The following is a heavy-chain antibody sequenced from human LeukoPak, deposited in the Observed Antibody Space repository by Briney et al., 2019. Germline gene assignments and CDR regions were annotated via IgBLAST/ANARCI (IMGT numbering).Heavy chain of an antibody. D-gene: IGHD7-27*01. CDR2: ISHNGDTT. CDR3: VKQDWGSQPAGYYFDS. J-gene: IGHJ4*02. CDR1: GFSFDSYA. Sequence: GGSLRLSCSASGFSFDSYAMHWVRQAPGRGLEYGSSISHNGDTTFYSDSVRGRFTISRDNSKNTLYLQMSSLRTEDTAVYYCVKQDWGSQPAGYYFDSWGQGTLVTVSS. V-gene: IGHV3-64D*09.